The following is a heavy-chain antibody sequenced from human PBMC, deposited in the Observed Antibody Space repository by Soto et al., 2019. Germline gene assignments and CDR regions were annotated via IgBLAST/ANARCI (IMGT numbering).Heavy chain of an antibody. V-gene: IGHV3-30*18. J-gene: IGHJ6*02. Sequence: QVQLVESGGGVVQPGRSLRLSCAASGFTFSSYGMHWVRQAPGKGLEWVAVISYDGSNKYYADSVKGRFTISRDNSKNTLYLQMNSLRAEDTAVYYCAKEGGYYGSGSYSVGENYYGMDVWGQGTTVTVSS. CDR1: GFTFSSYG. CDR3: AKEGGYYGSGSYSVGENYYGMDV. D-gene: IGHD3-10*01. CDR2: ISYDGSNK.